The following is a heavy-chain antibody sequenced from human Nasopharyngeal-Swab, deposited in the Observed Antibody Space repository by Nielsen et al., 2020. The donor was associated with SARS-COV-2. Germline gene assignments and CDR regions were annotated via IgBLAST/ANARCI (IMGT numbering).Heavy chain of an antibody. CDR3: ARHPAPYSGSFYDY. D-gene: IGHD1-26*01. J-gene: IGHJ4*02. V-gene: IGHV5-10-1*01. CDR2: IDPSDSYT. CDR1: GYSFTSYW. Sequence: KVSCKGSGYSFTSYWISWVRQMPGKGLEWMGRIDPSDSYTNYSPSFQGHVTISADKSISTAYLQWSSLKASDTAMYYCARHPAPYSGSFYDYWGQGTLVTVSS.